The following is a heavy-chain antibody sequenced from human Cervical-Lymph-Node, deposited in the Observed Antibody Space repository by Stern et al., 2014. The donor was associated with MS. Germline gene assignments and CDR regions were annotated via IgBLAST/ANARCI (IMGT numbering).Heavy chain of an antibody. CDR3: VRSLSSWYGYFHL. D-gene: IGHD6-13*01. CDR2: IHYSGST. Sequence: QLQLQESGPGLVKPSETLSLTCTVSGGPISTYYWTWIRQPPGKGLEWIGHIHYSGSTNYNPSLKSRVTISVDTSKNQFSLKLRSVAAADTAVYYCVRSLSSWYGYFHLWGQGTLVTVSS. J-gene: IGHJ1*01. CDR1: GGPISTYY. V-gene: IGHV4-59*01.